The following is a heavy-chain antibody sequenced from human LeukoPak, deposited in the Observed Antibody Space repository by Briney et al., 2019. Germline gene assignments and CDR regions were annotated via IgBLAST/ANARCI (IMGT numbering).Heavy chain of an antibody. CDR2: IKEDGGEK. J-gene: IGHJ4*02. Sequence: GSSLRLSCAASGFILSNHWMSWVRQTPGKGLEWVANIKEDGGEKYYVDSVKGRFTISRDNAKSSLFLQMNSLRTEDTAVYYCATTRGFDYWGQGTLVTVSS. V-gene: IGHV3-7*03. CDR1: GFILSNHW. CDR3: ATTRGFDY. D-gene: IGHD1-1*01.